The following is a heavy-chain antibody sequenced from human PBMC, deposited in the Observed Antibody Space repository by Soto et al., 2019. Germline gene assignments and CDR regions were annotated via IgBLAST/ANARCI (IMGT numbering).Heavy chain of an antibody. CDR3: AKNYFFDF. CDR1: GFTFSSYA. J-gene: IGHJ4*02. V-gene: IGHV3-23*01. Sequence: GGSLRLSCAASGFTFSSYAMSWARQAPGKGLEWVSSIGVSSDAYYADSVKGRFTISRDNSRNTLYLQMNSLRAEDTALYYCAKNYFFDFWGQGTLVTVSS. CDR2: IGVSSDA.